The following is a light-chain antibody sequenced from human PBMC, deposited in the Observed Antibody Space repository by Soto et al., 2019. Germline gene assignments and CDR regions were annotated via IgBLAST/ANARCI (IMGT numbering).Light chain of an antibody. J-gene: IGKJ3*01. Sequence: EIVLTQSPGTLSLSPGERATLSCRASQTACSNCLAWYQQKPGQAPRLLISGASNRATGIPDRFSGSGFGTDFTLTISRLEPEDFAVYYCQQYGGSPGFTFGPGTRVDIK. CDR1: QTACSNC. V-gene: IGKV3-20*01. CDR3: QQYGGSPGFT. CDR2: GAS.